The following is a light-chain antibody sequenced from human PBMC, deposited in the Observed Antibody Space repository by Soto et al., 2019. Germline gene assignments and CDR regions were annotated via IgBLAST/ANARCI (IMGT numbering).Light chain of an antibody. Sequence: DIVMTQSPLSLPVTPGAPASISCRSSQSLLHSNGNNYFDWYLQKPGQSPQLLIYLGSNRASGVPDRFSGSGSGTDFTLKISRVEAEDVGVYYCMQALQTPLTFGQGTRLEIK. CDR2: LGS. V-gene: IGKV2-28*01. CDR1: QSLLHSNGNNY. CDR3: MQALQTPLT. J-gene: IGKJ5*01.